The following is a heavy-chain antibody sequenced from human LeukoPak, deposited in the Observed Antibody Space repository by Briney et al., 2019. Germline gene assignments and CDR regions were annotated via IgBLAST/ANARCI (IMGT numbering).Heavy chain of an antibody. CDR3: ARDRSQGYFDWLLSNTNAFDI. D-gene: IGHD3-9*01. V-gene: IGHV1-18*01. CDR1: GGTFSSYA. J-gene: IGHJ3*02. Sequence: ASVKVSCKASGGTFSSYAISWVRQAPGQGLEWMGWISAYNGNTNYAQKLQGRVTMTTDTSTSTAYMELRSLRSDDTAVYYCARDRSQGYFDWLLSNTNAFDIWGQGTMVTVSS. CDR2: ISAYNGNT.